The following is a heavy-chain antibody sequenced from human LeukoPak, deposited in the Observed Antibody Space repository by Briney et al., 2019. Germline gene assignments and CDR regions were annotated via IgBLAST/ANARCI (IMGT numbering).Heavy chain of an antibody. J-gene: IGHJ4*02. CDR1: GYKFVDYY. Sequence: ASVKVSCKSSGYKFVDYYIHWVRQAPGQGLEWMGWINPYSGGTNYARKFRGRVTMTRDTSISTAYMELNRLRPDDAAVYFCARASNRDSTGPIGFWGQGTLVTVSS. CDR2: INPYSGGT. D-gene: IGHD1-1*01. V-gene: IGHV1-2*02. CDR3: ARASNRDSTGPIGF.